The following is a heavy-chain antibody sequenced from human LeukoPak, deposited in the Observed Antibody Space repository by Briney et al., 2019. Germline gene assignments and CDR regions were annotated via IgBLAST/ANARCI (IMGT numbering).Heavy chain of an antibody. J-gene: IGHJ5*02. CDR1: GFTFSDYY. V-gene: IGHV3-11*06. Sequence: GGSLRLSCAASGFTFSDYYMSWIRQAPGKGLEWVSSISSSSSYIYYADSVKGRFTIPRDNAKNSLYLQMNSLRAEDTAVYYCAREYLLGNWFDPWGQGTLVTVSS. CDR3: AREYLLGNWFDP. CDR2: ISSSSSYI. D-gene: IGHD7-27*01.